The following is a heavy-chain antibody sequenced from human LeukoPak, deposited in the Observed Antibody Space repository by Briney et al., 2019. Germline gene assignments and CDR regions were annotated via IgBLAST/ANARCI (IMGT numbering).Heavy chain of an antibody. Sequence: SETLSLTCAVYGGSFSGYYWSWIRQPPGKGLEWIGEINHSGSTIYNPSLKSRVTISVDTSKNQFSLKLSSVTAEDTAVYYCAKDLGYAAGIDYWGQGTLVTVSS. CDR1: GGSFSGYY. D-gene: IGHD6-13*01. V-gene: IGHV4-34*01. CDR3: AKDLGYAAGIDY. J-gene: IGHJ4*02. CDR2: INHSGST.